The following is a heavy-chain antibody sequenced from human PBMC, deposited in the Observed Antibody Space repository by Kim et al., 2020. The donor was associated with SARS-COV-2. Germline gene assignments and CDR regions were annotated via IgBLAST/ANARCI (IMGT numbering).Heavy chain of an antibody. CDR1: GSSISSTYYS. Sequence: SETLSLTCSVSGSSISSTYYSWGWVRQPPGRGLQWIGSVYSTGNSFYKSSLKRRVTISVDKSKNQFYLRLNSVTAADTAVYYCARHRGNYECPEKIQDWGHENLVTVSS. V-gene: IGHV4-39*01. CDR2: VYSTGNS. CDR3: ARHRGNYECPEKIQD. J-gene: IGHJ4*01. D-gene: IGHD3-16*01.